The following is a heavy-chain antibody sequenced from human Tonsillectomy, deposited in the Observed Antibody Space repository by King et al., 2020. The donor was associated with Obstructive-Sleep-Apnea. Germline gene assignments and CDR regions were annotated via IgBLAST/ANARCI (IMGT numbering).Heavy chain of an antibody. CDR3: ARGSGAVAVNWFDP. J-gene: IGHJ5*02. CDR2: INHSGST. CDR1: GGSFTDYY. Sequence: VQLQQWGAGLLKPSETLSLTCAVFGGSFTDYYWSWIRQPPGTGLEWIGEINHSGSTNYNPSLKSRVPISVETSKNQFSLKLSSVTAADTAVYYCARGSGAVAVNWFDPWGQGTLVTVSS. V-gene: IGHV4-34*01. D-gene: IGHD6-13*01.